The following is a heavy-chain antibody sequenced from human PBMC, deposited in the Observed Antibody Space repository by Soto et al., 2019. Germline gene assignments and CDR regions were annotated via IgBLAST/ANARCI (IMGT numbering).Heavy chain of an antibody. V-gene: IGHV1-69*13. Sequence: ASVKVSCKASGGTFSSYAISWVRQAPGQGLEWMGGIIPIFGTANYAQKFQGRVTITADESTSTAYMELSSLRSEDTAVYYCAVAVAGLPSNYYYYYGMDVWGQGTTVTVSS. CDR1: GGTFSSYA. CDR2: IIPIFGTA. J-gene: IGHJ6*02. D-gene: IGHD6-19*01. CDR3: AVAVAGLPSNYYYYYGMDV.